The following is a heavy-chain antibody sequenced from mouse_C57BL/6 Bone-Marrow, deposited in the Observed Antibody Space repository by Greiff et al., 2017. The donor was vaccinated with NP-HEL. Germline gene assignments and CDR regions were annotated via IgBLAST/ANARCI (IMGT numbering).Heavy chain of an antibody. J-gene: IGHJ3*01. CDR3: ARGGRRSWFAY. CDR2: ISSGSSTI. Sequence: EVKLVESGGGLVKPGGSLKLSCAASGFTFSDYGMHWVRQAPEKGLEWVAYISSGSSTIYYADTVKGRFTISRDNAKNTLFLQMTSLRSWDTAMYYCARGGRRSWFAYWGQGTLVTVSA. V-gene: IGHV5-17*01. CDR1: GFTFSDYG.